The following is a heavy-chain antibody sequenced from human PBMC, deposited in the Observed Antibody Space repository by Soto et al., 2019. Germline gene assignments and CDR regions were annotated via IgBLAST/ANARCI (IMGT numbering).Heavy chain of an antibody. CDR2: IYWDDDK. V-gene: IGHV2-5*02. CDR3: AHRLGQYYDSSGWDWFDP. D-gene: IGHD3-22*01. CDR1: GFSLSTSGVG. Sequence: SGPTLVKPTQTLTLTCTFSGFSLSTSGVGVGWIRQPPGKALEWLALIYWDDDKRYSPSLKSRLTITKDTSKNQVVLTMTNMDPVDTATYYCAHRLGQYYDSSGWDWFDPWGQGTLVTVSS. J-gene: IGHJ5*02.